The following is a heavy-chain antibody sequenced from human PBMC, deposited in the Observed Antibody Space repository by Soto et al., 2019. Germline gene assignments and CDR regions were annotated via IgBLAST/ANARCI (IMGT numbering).Heavy chain of an antibody. V-gene: IGHV1-8*01. Sequence: QVQLVQSGAEVKKPGASVKVSCKASGYTFTSYDINWVRQATGQGLEWMGWMNPNSGNTGYAQKFQGRVTMTRNTSISTAYMELSSLRSEDTAVYYCARSAPTTGEGLYYYYYMDVWGKGTTVTVSS. J-gene: IGHJ6*03. CDR3: ARSAPTTGEGLYYYYYMDV. CDR2: MNPNSGNT. D-gene: IGHD4-17*01. CDR1: GYTFTSYD.